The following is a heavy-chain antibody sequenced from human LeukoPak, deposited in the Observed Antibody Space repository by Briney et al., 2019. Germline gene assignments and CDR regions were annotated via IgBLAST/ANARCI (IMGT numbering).Heavy chain of an antibody. D-gene: IGHD6-13*01. V-gene: IGHV4-39*01. Sequence: SETLSLTCTVSGGSIRSSVYYWGWIRQPPGKGLEWIGTIYYSGNTYYNPSLKSRVTISVDTSKNQFSLKLSSVTAADTAVHYCARGFGMVGSSWNYWGQGTLVTVSS. J-gene: IGHJ4*02. CDR2: IYYSGNT. CDR3: ARGFGMVGSSWNY. CDR1: GGSIRSSVYY.